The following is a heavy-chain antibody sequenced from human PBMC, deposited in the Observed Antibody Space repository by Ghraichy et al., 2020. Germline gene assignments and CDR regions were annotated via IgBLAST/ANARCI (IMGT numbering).Heavy chain of an antibody. D-gene: IGHD3-22*01. CDR1: GFTFSDYY. CDR3: ARDTVDGGGYQYFHH. J-gene: IGHJ1*01. V-gene: IGHV3-72*01. CDR2: TRNKAYSYTT. Sequence: GASLNISCAASGFTFSDYYMDWVRQAPGKGLEWVGRTRNKAYSYTTEYAASVKGRFTISRDDSKNSLYLQMNSLKTEDTAVYYCARDTVDGGGYQYFHHWGQGTLVTVSS.